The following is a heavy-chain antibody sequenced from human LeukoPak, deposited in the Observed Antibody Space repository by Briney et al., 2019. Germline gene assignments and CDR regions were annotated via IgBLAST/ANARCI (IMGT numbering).Heavy chain of an antibody. CDR3: ARDYCSSTSCLFDY. CDR1: GYTFTGYH. CDR2: INPNSGDT. V-gene: IGHV1-2*06. D-gene: IGHD2-2*01. J-gene: IGHJ4*02. Sequence: GASVRLSCKASGYTFTGYHMYCLRQAPGQWLEWMGRINPNSGDTNSAQKFHGRVAMTRDTSISTAFMELTRLRSDDTAVYYCARDYCSSTSCLFDYWGQGTLVTVSS.